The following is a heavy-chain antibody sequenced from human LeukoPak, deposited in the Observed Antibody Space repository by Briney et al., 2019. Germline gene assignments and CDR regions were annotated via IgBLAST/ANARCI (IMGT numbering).Heavy chain of an antibody. CDR2: INHSGST. D-gene: IGHD5-12*01. CDR3: ARRNGQDIVATFRRRYYFDY. CDR1: GGSFSGYY. V-gene: IGHV4-34*01. Sequence: PSETLSLTCAVYGGSFSGYYWSWIRQPPGKGLEWIGEINHSGSTNYNPSLKSRVTISINTSKNQFFLKLSSVTAADTAVYYCARRNGQDIVATFRRRYYFDYWGQGTLVTVSS. J-gene: IGHJ4*02.